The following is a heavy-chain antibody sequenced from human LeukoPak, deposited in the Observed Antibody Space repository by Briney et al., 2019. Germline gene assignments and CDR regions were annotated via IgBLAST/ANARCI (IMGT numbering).Heavy chain of an antibody. V-gene: IGHV3-11*05. CDR3: ARDLRYEYYYYGMDV. Sequence: GGSLRLSCAASGFTFSDYYMSWIRQAPGKGLEWVSYISSSSSYTNYADSVKGRFTISRDNSKNTVYLQMNSLRAEDTAVYYCARDLRYEYYYYGMDVWGQGTTVTVSS. D-gene: IGHD1-1*01. J-gene: IGHJ6*02. CDR2: ISSSSSYT. CDR1: GFTFSDYY.